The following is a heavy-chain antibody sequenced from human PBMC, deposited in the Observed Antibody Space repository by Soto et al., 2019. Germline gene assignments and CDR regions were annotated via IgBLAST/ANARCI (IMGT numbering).Heavy chain of an antibody. J-gene: IGHJ5*02. CDR1: GGSVSSGSYY. CDR2: SYYSGST. Sequence: SETLSLTCTVSGGSVSSGSYYWSWIRQPPGKGLEWIGDSYYSGSTNYNPSLKSRVTISVDTSKNQFSLKLSSVTAADTAVYYCARGILPGIAVAGKQPRSLSWFDPWGQGTLVTVSS. CDR3: ARGILPGIAVAGKQPRSLSWFDP. D-gene: IGHD6-19*01. V-gene: IGHV4-61*01.